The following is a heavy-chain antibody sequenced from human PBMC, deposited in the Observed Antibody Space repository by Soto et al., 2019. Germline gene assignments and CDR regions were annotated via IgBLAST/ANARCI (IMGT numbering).Heavy chain of an antibody. CDR2: INPSGGST. Sequence: ASVKVSCKASGYTFTSYYMHWVRQAPGQGLEWMGIINPSGGSTSYAQKFQGRVTMTRDTSTSTVYMELSSLRSEETAVYYCARDIVVVPGGMDVWGQGNTVTVSS. CDR1: GYTFTSYY. CDR3: ARDIVVVPGGMDV. D-gene: IGHD2-2*01. J-gene: IGHJ6*02. V-gene: IGHV1-46*01.